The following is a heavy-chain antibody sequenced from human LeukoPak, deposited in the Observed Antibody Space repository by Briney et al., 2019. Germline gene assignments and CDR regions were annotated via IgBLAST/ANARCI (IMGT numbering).Heavy chain of an antibody. CDR3: GYSYGYRRYYYYYYMDV. CDR1: GGTFSSYA. J-gene: IGHJ6*03. Sequence: GSSVKVSCKASGGTFSSYAISWVRQAPGQGLERMGGIIPIFGTASYAQKFQGRVTITTDESTSTAYMELSSLRSEDTAVYYCGYSYGYRRYYYYYYMDVWGKGTTVTVSS. CDR2: IIPIFGTA. D-gene: IGHD5-18*01. V-gene: IGHV1-69*05.